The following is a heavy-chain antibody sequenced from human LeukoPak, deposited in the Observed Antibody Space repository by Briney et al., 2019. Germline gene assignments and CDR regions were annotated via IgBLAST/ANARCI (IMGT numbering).Heavy chain of an antibody. CDR3: ARAKRDFWNGYYAYYYYYYMDV. CDR1: GGSFSGYY. V-gene: IGHV4-34*01. D-gene: IGHD3-3*01. J-gene: IGHJ6*03. Sequence: SETLSLTCAVYGGSFSGYYWSWIRQPPGKGLGWIGEINHSGSTNYNPSLKSRVTISVDTSKSQFSLKLSSVTAADTAVYYCARAKRDFWNGYYAYYYYYYMDVWGKGTTVTVSS. CDR2: INHSGST.